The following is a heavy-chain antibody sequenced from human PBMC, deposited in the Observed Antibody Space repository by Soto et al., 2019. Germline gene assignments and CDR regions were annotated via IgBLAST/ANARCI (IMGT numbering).Heavy chain of an antibody. CDR1: GYTFTTHG. J-gene: IGHJ5*02. CDR3: ARDLGYCRSGTCYREWFDT. CDR2: VRGDNGHT. V-gene: IGHV1-18*01. D-gene: IGHD2-15*01. Sequence: QVQLVQSGAEVKKPGASVKVSCKASGYTFTTHGISWVRQVPGQGLEWMGWVRGDNGHTNYAQSLQGRVTMTTDTSTNTAYMELMSLRSDDTAVYYCARDLGYCRSGTCYREWFDTWGQGTLVTVSS.